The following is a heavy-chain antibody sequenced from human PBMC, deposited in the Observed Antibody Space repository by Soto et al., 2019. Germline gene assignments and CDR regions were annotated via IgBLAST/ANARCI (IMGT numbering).Heavy chain of an antibody. D-gene: IGHD4-17*01. V-gene: IGHV3-7*01. CDR2: IKPDGSEK. J-gene: IGHJ4*02. Sequence: EVHLVESGGGLVQPGGSLRLSCAAPEFTFSQHWMSWVRQALGKGLEWVADIKPDGSEKNYVDSVKGRVTISRDNAKNSVYLQMNSLRAEDTAVYYCASGHYGRDYWGQGTLVTVSS. CDR1: EFTFSQHW. CDR3: ASGHYGRDY.